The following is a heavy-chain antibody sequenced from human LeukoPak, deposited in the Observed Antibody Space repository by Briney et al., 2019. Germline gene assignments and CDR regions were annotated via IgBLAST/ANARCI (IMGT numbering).Heavy chain of an antibody. CDR3: ARELIRGGYDFGY. Sequence: GGSLRLSCAGSGFTFSSYWMSWVRQAPGKGLEWVANIKQDGSEKYYVDSVKGRFTISRDNAKNSLYLQMNSLRAEDTAVYYCARELIRGGYDFGYWGQGTLVTVSS. V-gene: IGHV3-7*01. D-gene: IGHD5-12*01. CDR1: GFTFSSYW. CDR2: IKQDGSEK. J-gene: IGHJ4*02.